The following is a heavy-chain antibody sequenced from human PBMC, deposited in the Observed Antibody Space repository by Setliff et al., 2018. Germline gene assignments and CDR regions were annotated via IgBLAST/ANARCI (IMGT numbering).Heavy chain of an antibody. CDR3: ARDISYGKIDY. V-gene: IGHV1-2*06. CDR1: GYTFTDYY. CDR2: INPNSGDT. D-gene: IGHD5-18*01. Sequence: ASVKVSCNASGYTFTDYYMHWMRQAPGQGLEWVGRINPNSGDTNYAQNFQGRVTMTRDTSISTVYMELSRLRSDDTAVYYCARDISYGKIDYWGQGTLVTVSS. J-gene: IGHJ4*02.